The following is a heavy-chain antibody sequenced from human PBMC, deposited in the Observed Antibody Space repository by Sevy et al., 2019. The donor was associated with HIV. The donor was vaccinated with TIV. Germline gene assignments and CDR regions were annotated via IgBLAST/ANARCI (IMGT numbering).Heavy chain of an antibody. Sequence: GGSLRLSCAASGFTFSIYGMHWVRQAPGKGLEWVACIRYDGSTKYYADSVKGRFTNSRDNSKNTLYLQMNSLRAEDTAVYYCAKDLTGRYSSSSGDFDYWGQGTLVTVSS. D-gene: IGHD6-6*01. J-gene: IGHJ4*02. CDR3: AKDLTGRYSSSSGDFDY. CDR2: IRYDGSTK. V-gene: IGHV3-30*02. CDR1: GFTFSIYG.